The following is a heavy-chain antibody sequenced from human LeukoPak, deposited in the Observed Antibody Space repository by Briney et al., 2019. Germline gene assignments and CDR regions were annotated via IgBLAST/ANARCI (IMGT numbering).Heavy chain of an antibody. CDR2: IRSKANSYAT. CDR3: TTTVPVGERLATWGDY. J-gene: IGHJ4*02. V-gene: IGHV3-73*01. CDR1: GFTFSGSA. Sequence: PGGSLRLSCAASGFTFSGSAMHWVRQASGKGLEWVGRIRSKANSYATAYAASVKGRFTISRDDSKNTAYLQMNSLKTEDTAVYYCTTTVPVGERLATWGDYWGQGTLVTVSS. D-gene: IGHD6-25*01.